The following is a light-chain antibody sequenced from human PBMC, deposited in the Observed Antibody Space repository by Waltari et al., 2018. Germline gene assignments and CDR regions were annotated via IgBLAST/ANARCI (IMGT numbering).Light chain of an antibody. V-gene: IGLV2-14*01. Sequence: QSALTQPASVSASPGQSITISCTGTSGDIGGSDFASWYQHHPGRAPKVLIFDVNHRPSGIPDRFSGSKSGNTASLTISGLQAEDDADYYCSSPSTNNVFVFGGGTKVTVL. CDR2: DVN. CDR1: SGDIGGSDF. CDR3: SSPSTNNVFV. J-gene: IGLJ2*01.